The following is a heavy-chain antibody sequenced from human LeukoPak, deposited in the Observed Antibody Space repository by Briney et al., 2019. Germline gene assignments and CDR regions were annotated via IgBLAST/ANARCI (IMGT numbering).Heavy chain of an antibody. Sequence: SETLSLTCAGYGGSFSGYYWSWVRQPPGKGLEWVGEINHSGSTNYNPSLKSRVTISVATSKTQFSLKLSSVTAADTAVYYCARGTTPDYWGQGTLVTVSS. V-gene: IGHV4-34*01. CDR1: GGSFSGYY. CDR2: INHSGST. D-gene: IGHD1-14*01. J-gene: IGHJ4*02. CDR3: ARGTTPDY.